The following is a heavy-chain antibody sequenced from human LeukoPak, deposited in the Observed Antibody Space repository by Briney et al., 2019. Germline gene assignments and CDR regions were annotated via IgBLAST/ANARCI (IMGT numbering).Heavy chain of an antibody. CDR3: AREWRGGPAARDAFDI. D-gene: IGHD3-16*01. Sequence: GASVKVSCKASGYTFTSYGISWVRQAPGQGLEWMGWISAYNGNTNYAQKLQGRVTMTTYTSTSTAYMELRSLRSEDTAVYYCAREWRGGPAARDAFDIWGQGTMVTVSS. CDR2: ISAYNGNT. CDR1: GYTFTSYG. J-gene: IGHJ3*02. V-gene: IGHV1-18*01.